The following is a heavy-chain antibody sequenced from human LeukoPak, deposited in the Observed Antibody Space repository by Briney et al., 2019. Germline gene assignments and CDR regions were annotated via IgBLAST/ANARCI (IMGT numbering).Heavy chain of an antibody. CDR3: AREGVIMTTVTRRGMDV. CDR1: GYTFTSYY. D-gene: IGHD4-17*01. J-gene: IGHJ6*02. V-gene: IGHV1-46*01. CDR2: INPSGGST. Sequence: GASVKVSCKASGYTFTSYYIHWVRQAPGQGLEWMGIINPSGGSTSYAQKFQGRVTMTRDTSTSTVYMELSSLRSEDTAVYYCAREGVIMTTVTRRGMDVWGQGTTVTVSS.